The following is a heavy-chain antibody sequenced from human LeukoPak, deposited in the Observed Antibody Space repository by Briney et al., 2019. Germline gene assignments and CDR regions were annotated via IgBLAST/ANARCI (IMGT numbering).Heavy chain of an antibody. J-gene: IGHJ4*02. Sequence: GGSLRLSCAASGFDFSGAYMNWVRQAPGKGLEWVGLXXXKHEHQATDYAXPVRERFIITRDDSSSTLFLQMNSLKTEDTAVYYCVTDANRILGARGTGYWGQGILVTVSS. CDR3: VTDANRILGARGTGY. CDR1: GFDFSGAY. V-gene: IGHV3-15*07. CDR2: XXXKHEHQAT. D-gene: IGHD1-26*01.